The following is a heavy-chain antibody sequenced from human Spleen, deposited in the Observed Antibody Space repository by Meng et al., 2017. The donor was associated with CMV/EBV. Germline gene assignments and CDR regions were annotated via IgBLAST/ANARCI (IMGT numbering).Heavy chain of an antibody. Sequence: GSLRLSCAVYGGSFSGYYWSWIRQPPGKGLEWIGYIYYSGSTSYNPSLKSRVTISVDTSKKQFSLKLSSVTAVDTAVYYCAGGLHYGSGSFQVDYWGQGKLVTVSS. CDR2: IYYSGST. CDR3: AGGLHYGSGSFQVDY. CDR1: GGSFSGYY. D-gene: IGHD3-10*01. J-gene: IGHJ4*02. V-gene: IGHV4-59*01.